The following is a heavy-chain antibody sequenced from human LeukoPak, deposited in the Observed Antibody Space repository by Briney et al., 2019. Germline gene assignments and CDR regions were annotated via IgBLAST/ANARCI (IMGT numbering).Heavy chain of an antibody. D-gene: IGHD4-11*01. CDR2: FDPEDGET. CDR3: ATASTSRHAFDI. CDR1: GYTLTELS. J-gene: IGHJ3*02. V-gene: IGHV1-24*01. Sequence: ASVKVSCKVSGYTLTELSMHWVRQAPGKGFEWMGGFDPEDGETIYAQKFQGRVTMTEDTSTDTAYMELSSLRSEDTAVYYCATASTSRHAFDIWGQGTMVTVSS.